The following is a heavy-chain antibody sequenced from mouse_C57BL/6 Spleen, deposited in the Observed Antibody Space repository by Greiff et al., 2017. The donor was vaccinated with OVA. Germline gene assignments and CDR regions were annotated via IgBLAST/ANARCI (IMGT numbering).Heavy chain of an antibody. V-gene: IGHV1-19*01. D-gene: IGHD1-1*01. CDR2: INPYNGCT. J-gene: IGHJ4*01. CDR3: ARGGTVVATDYAMDY. Sequence: VQLQQSGPVLVKPGASVKMSCKASGYTFTDYYMNWVKQSHGKSLEWIGVINPYNGCTSYNQKFKGKATLTVDKSSSTAYMELNSLTSEDSAVYYCARGGTVVATDYAMDYWGQGTSVTVSS. CDR1: GYTFTDYY.